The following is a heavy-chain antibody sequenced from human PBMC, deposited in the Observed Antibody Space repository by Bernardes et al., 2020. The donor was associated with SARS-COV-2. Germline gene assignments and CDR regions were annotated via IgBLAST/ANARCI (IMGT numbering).Heavy chain of an antibody. Sequence: GGSLRLSCTASGFPFRDSAMSWVRQSPGKGLECVSCITNSGDKTYYPSSFKGRFTISRDNSRNILYLQINSLRVEDTAIYYCTKGDTSLCHPNYWGEGTLVNVSS. CDR1: GFPFRDSA. D-gene: IGHD2-8*01. CDR2: ITNSGDKT. J-gene: IGHJ4*02. V-gene: IGHV3-23*01. CDR3: TKGDTSLCHPNY.